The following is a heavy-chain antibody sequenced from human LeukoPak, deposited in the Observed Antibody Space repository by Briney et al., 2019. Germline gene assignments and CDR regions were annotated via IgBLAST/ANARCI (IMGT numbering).Heavy chain of an antibody. Sequence: GRSLRLSCAASGFTFSSYGMHWVRQAPGKGLEWVAVISYDGSNKYYADSVKGRFTISRDNSKNTLYLQMNSLRAEDTAVYYCAKETLYCSSTSCYSYFDYWAREPWSPSPQ. V-gene: IGHV3-30*18. CDR2: ISYDGSNK. CDR1: GFTFSSYG. J-gene: IGHJ4*02. D-gene: IGHD2-2*01. CDR3: AKETLYCSSTSCYSYFDY.